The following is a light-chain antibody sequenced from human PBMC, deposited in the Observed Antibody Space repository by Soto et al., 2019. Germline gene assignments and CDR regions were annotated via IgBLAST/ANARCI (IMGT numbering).Light chain of an antibody. Sequence: DIQMIQSPSSLSASVGDRVTITCRASQSISSYLNWYQQKPGKAPKLLIYAASSLQSGVPSRFSGSGSGTDFTLTISSLQPEDFATYYCQQSYSTPCTFGPGTKVDIK. CDR1: QSISSY. CDR3: QQSYSTPCT. J-gene: IGKJ3*01. CDR2: AAS. V-gene: IGKV1-39*01.